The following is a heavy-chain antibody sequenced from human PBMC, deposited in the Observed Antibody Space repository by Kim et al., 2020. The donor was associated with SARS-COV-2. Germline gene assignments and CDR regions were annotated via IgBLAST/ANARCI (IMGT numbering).Heavy chain of an antibody. D-gene: IGHD6-13*01. J-gene: IGHJ5*02. V-gene: IGHV4-39*01. CDR3: AGGEEASAGS. Sequence: STDSTPTVKSRVTIYVETTKNQFSLKLSSVTAADTAVYYCAGGEEASAGSWGQGTLVTVSS. CDR2: ST.